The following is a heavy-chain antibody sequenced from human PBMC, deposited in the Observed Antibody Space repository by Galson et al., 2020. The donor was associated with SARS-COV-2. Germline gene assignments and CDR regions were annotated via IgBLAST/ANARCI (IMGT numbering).Heavy chain of an antibody. J-gene: IGHJ4*02. Sequence: GGSLRLSCVASGFYFNSHAMNWVRQAPGRGLEWVSAIPGSGGGTYYADSVKGRFTISRDNSKNTVYLQMNSLTADDTAVYYCAKDCYDNTGAQTAGYWGRGTLVIVSS. CDR3: AKDCYDNTGAQTAGY. D-gene: IGHD2-2*01. CDR2: IPGSGGGT. CDR1: GFYFNSHA. V-gene: IGHV3-23*01.